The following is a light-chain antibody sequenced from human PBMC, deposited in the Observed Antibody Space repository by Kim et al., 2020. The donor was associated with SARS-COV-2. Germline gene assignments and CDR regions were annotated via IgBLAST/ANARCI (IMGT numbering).Light chain of an antibody. V-gene: IGLV1-40*01. CDR1: SSNIGAGYD. Sequence: QSVLTQPPSVSGAPGQRVTISCTGSSSNIGAGYDVHWYQQLPGTAPKLLIYGNSNRPSGVPDRFSGSKSGNSASLAISGLQAEDEADYYCRSYASSTSVVFGGGTKLTVL. J-gene: IGLJ2*01. CDR2: GNS. CDR3: RSYASSTSVV.